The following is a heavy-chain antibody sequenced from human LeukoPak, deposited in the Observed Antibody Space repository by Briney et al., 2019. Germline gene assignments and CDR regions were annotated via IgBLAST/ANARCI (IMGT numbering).Heavy chain of an antibody. J-gene: IGHJ3*02. CDR1: GGSFSGYY. V-gene: IGHV4-34*01. CDR3: ARSYDAFDI. Sequence: PSETLSLTCAVYGGSFSGYYWSWIRQPPGKGLEWIGEINHSGSTNYNTSLKSRVTISVDTSKNQFSLKLSSVTAADTAVYYCARSYDAFDIWGQGTMVTVSS. CDR2: INHSGST. D-gene: IGHD3-10*01.